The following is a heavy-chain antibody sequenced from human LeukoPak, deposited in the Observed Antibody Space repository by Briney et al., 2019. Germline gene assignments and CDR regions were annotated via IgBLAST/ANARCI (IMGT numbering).Heavy chain of an antibody. D-gene: IGHD2-2*01. CDR3: AVGGRYCSSTSCYSPFDY. Sequence: PGGSLRLSCAASGFTFSTYGMHWVRQAPGKGLEWVAVISYDGSNKYYADSVKGRFTISRDNSKNTLYLQMNSLRAEDTAVYYCAVGGRYCSSTSCYSPFDYWGQGTLVTVSS. J-gene: IGHJ4*02. CDR2: ISYDGSNK. V-gene: IGHV3-30*03. CDR1: GFTFSTYG.